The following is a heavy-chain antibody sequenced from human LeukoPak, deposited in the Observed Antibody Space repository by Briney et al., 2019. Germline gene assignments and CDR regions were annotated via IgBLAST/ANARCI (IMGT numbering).Heavy chain of an antibody. V-gene: IGHV3-23*01. CDR1: GFTFSAYV. CDR2: ISGSGVSA. D-gene: IGHD6-19*01. CDR3: AKRRSGSSGWFPFDS. Sequence: GGSLRLSCVASGFTFSAYVMAWVRQAPGKGLEWVSGISGSGVSAYYGDSVKGRFTISRDNPKNTVYLRMDSLRAEDTAVYYCAKRRSGSSGWFPFDSWGQGTLVTVSS. J-gene: IGHJ4*02.